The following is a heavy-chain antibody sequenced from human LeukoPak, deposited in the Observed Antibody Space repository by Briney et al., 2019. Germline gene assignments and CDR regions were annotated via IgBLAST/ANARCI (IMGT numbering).Heavy chain of an antibody. J-gene: IGHJ6*02. Sequence: GASVKVSCKASGGTFSSYAISWVRQAPGQGLEWMGGIIPIFGTANYAQKFQGRVTITADESTSTAYMELSSLRSEDTAVYYCASDPNGDPRPYYYYGMDVWGQGTTVTVSS. CDR2: IIPIFGTA. V-gene: IGHV1-69*13. CDR1: GGTFSSYA. CDR3: ASDPNGDPRPYYYYGMDV. D-gene: IGHD4-17*01.